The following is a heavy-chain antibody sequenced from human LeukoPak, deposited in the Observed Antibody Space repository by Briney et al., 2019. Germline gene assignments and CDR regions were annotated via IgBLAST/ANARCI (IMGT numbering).Heavy chain of an antibody. V-gene: IGHV4-38-2*02. D-gene: IGHD3-22*01. CDR1: GYSISSGYY. CDR3: AGPRSYYYDSSGYQANFDY. J-gene: IGHJ4*02. CDR2: IYDSGST. Sequence: SETLSLTCTVSGYSISSGYYWGWIRQPPGKGLEWIGSIYDSGSTYYNPSLKSRVTISVDTSKNQLSLKLSSVTAADTAVYYRAGPRSYYYDSSGYQANFDYWGQGTLVTVSS.